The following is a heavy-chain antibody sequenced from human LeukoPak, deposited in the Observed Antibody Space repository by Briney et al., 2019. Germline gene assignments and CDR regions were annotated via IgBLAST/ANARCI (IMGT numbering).Heavy chain of an antibody. J-gene: IGHJ3*02. V-gene: IGHV5-51*01. CDR1: GYXFRTYW. Sequence: GESLKISCNGSGYXFRTYWIGWVRQMPGKGLEWMGIIYPDDSSTRYNPSFQGQVTFSADKSINTAYLLWSSLEAADTAMYYCARHFTGGDGFDIWGQGTKVIVSS. D-gene: IGHD1-26*01. CDR3: ARHFTGGDGFDI. CDR2: IYPDDSST.